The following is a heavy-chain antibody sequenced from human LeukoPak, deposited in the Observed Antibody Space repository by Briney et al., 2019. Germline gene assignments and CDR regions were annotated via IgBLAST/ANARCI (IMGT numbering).Heavy chain of an antibody. CDR2: ISAYNGNT. CDR1: GYTFTIYG. V-gene: IGHV1-18*04. Sequence: ASVTVSFTASGYTFTIYGISWVRQAPGQGLEWMGWISAYNGNTNYAQKLQGRVTMTTDTSTSTAYMELRSLRSDDTAVYYCARGSEYQLLSSFYFDYWGQGTLVTVSS. J-gene: IGHJ4*02. D-gene: IGHD2-2*01. CDR3: ARGSEYQLLSSFYFDY.